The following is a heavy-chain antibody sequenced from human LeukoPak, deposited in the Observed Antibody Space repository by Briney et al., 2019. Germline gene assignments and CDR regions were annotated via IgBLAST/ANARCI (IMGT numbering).Heavy chain of an antibody. Sequence: ASVKVSCKASGYTFTSYYMHWVRQAPGQGLEWMGWINTNTGNPTYAQGFTGRFVFSLDTSVSTAYLQISSLKAEDTAVYYCARRRITMVRGDLNWFDPWGQGTLVTVSS. V-gene: IGHV7-4-1*02. D-gene: IGHD3-10*01. CDR2: INTNTGNP. J-gene: IGHJ5*02. CDR1: GYTFTSYY. CDR3: ARRRITMVRGDLNWFDP.